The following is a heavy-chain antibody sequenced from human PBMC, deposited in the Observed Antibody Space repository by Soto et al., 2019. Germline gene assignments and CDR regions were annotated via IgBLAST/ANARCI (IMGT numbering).Heavy chain of an antibody. CDR3: ARDNRELLGR. D-gene: IGHD1-26*01. CDR1: GFTFRSYW. CDR2: IKQDGSEK. Sequence: EVQLVESGGGLVQPGGSLRLSCAASGFTFRSYWMSWVRQAPGKGLEWVANIKQDGSEKYYVDSVKGRFTISRDNAKNSLYLQMNSLRAEDTAVYYCARDNRELLGRWGQGTLVTVSS. V-gene: IGHV3-7*01. J-gene: IGHJ4*02.